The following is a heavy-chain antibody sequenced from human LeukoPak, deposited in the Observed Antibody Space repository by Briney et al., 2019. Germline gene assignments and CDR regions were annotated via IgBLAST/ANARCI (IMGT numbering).Heavy chain of an antibody. CDR3: ARDIGATSWFDP. CDR2: IWYDGSNK. D-gene: IGHD1-26*01. CDR1: GFTFSSYG. J-gene: IGHJ5*02. Sequence: GRSLRLSCAASGFTFSSYGMHWVRQAPGKGLEWVAVIWYDGSNKYYADSVKGRLTISRDNSKNTLYLQMNSLRAEDTAVYYCARDIGATSWFDPWGQGTLVTVTS. V-gene: IGHV3-33*01.